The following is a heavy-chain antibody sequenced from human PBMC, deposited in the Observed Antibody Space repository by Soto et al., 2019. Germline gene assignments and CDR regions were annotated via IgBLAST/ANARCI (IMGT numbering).Heavy chain of an antibody. CDR1: GFKFDEYA. D-gene: IGHD3-3*01. J-gene: IGHJ4*02. Sequence: LRVACAASGFKFDEYAMHWVRQDPGKGLEWVASISWNSGSTIYYADSVKGRFTISRDNAKKSLYLQMNSLRAEDTAVYYCARTYYDFWSGDEDRPTYYFDYWVQGTMVPVSS. V-gene: IGHV3-9*01. CDR3: ARTYYDFWSGDEDRPTYYFDY. CDR2: ISWNSGSTI.